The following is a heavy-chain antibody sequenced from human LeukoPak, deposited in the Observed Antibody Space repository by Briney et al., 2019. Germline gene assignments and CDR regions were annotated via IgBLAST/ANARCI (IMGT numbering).Heavy chain of an antibody. CDR3: ARGVYDSGGFYYFDY. CDR2: ISAYNGNT. J-gene: IGHJ4*02. Sequence: ASVKVSCKASGCTFTSYGISWVRQAPGQGLEWMGWISAYNGNTNYAQKLQGRVTMTTDTSTSTAYMELRSLRSDDTAVYYCARGVYDSGGFYYFDYWGQGTLVTVSS. CDR1: GCTFTSYG. V-gene: IGHV1-18*01. D-gene: IGHD3-22*01.